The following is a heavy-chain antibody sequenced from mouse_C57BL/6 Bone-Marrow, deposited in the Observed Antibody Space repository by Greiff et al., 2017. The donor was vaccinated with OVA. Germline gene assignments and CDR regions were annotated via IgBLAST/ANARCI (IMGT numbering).Heavy chain of an antibody. CDR1: GFTFNTYA. V-gene: IGHV10-3*01. D-gene: IGHD2-2*01. CDR3: VRDKGLRDAMDY. CDR2: IRSNSSNYAT. J-gene: IGHJ4*01. Sequence: EVKLVESGGGLVQPKGSLKLSCAASGFTFNTYAMHWVRQAPGKGLEWVARIRSNSSNYATYYADSVKDRFTISRDDSQSMLYLQMNNLKTEDTAMYYCVRDKGLRDAMDYWGQGTSVTVSS.